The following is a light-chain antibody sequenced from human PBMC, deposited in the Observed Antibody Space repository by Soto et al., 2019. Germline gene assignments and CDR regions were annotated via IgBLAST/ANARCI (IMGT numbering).Light chain of an antibody. CDR1: QSVSSSY. CDR2: GAS. J-gene: IGKJ2*01. V-gene: IGKV3-20*01. CDR3: QQYGSSLRT. Sequence: EIVFTQSPGTLSLSPGESATLSCRASQSVSSSYLAWYQQKPGHAPRLLIYGASSRATGIPDRFSGSGSGTDFSLFISRLEPEDSAVYYCQQYGSSLRTFGQGTKLEIK.